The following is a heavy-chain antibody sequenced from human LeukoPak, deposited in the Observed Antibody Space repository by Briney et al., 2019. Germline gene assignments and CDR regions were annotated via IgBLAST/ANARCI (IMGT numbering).Heavy chain of an antibody. Sequence: GGSLRLSCAASGFTFGDFYMTWIRQAPGRGPEWVSFISSTGSSIYYADSVRGRFTISRDNDENSLFLHMTSLRVEDTAVYYCARQPMIRGVNVFDSWGQGTLAIVSS. J-gene: IGHJ4*02. V-gene: IGHV3-11*01. CDR1: GFTFGDFY. D-gene: IGHD3-10*01. CDR3: ARQPMIRGVNVFDS. CDR2: ISSTGSSI.